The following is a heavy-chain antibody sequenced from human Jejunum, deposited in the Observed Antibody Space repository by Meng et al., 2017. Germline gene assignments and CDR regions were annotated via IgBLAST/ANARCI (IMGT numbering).Heavy chain of an antibody. CDR2: IHGDGVRA. Sequence: GGSLRLSCAASGFPFSSYWMHWVRQAPGKGLVWVSRIHGDGVRADYADSVKGRFTISRDNEKNTLNLHMNSLRPEDTAVYYCVRGGPGHLDLWGQGMLVTVSS. CDR3: VRGGPGHLDL. CDR1: GFPFSSYW. J-gene: IGHJ5*02. D-gene: IGHD1-14*01. V-gene: IGHV3-74*01.